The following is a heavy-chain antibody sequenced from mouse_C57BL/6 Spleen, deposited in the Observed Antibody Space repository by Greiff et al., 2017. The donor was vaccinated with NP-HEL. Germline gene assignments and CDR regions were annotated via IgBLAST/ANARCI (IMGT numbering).Heavy chain of an antibody. CDR3: VRGSYWESTMVTTVDY. J-gene: IGHJ2*01. D-gene: IGHD2-2*01. CDR2: INPSNGGT. V-gene: IGHV1-53*01. Sequence: QVQLQQPGTELVKPGASVKLSCKASGYTFTSYWMHWVKQRPGQGLAWIGNINPSNGGTNYNEKFKSKATLTVDKSSSTAYIQLSSLTSEDSAVYYCVRGSYWESTMVTTVDYGGQGTTLTGAS. CDR1: GYTFTSYW.